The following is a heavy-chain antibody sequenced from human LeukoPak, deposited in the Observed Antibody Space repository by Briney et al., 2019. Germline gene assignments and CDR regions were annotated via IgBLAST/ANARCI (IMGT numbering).Heavy chain of an antibody. Sequence: SETLSLTCTVSGYSISSGYYWGWIRQPPGKGLEWIGSIYHRGSTYYNPSLKSRVTISVDTSKNQFSLKLSSVTAADTAVYHCARDHYYGSGSYSGLGNFDYWGQGTLVTVSS. CDR3: ARDHYYGSGSYSGLGNFDY. CDR2: IYHRGST. CDR1: GYSISSGYY. D-gene: IGHD3-10*01. J-gene: IGHJ4*02. V-gene: IGHV4-38-2*02.